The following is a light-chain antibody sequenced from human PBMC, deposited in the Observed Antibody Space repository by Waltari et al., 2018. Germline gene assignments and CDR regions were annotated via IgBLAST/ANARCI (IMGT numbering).Light chain of an antibody. V-gene: IGKV1D-12*01. CDR2: AAS. CDR1: QDISSW. J-gene: IGKJ5*01. Sequence: DIQMTPSPSSVSASVGDRATITCRARQDISSWLAWYQQKPGKAPKLLIYAASTLQSGVPSRFSGSGSGTDFTLTISSLQPEDFATYFCQQANSFPITFGQGTRLEIK. CDR3: QQANSFPIT.